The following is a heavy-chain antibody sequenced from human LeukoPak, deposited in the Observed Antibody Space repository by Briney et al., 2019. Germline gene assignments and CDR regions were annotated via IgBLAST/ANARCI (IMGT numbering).Heavy chain of an antibody. CDR2: INSDGINT. CDR3: ARGGDYSGWFDP. V-gene: IGHV3-74*01. CDR1: GFTFSNYW. D-gene: IGHD1-26*01. Sequence: GGSLRLSCAASGFTFSNYWMHWVRQAPGKGLVWVSRINSDGINTSYADSVKGRFTISRDNAKNTLNLQMNSLRAEDTAVYYCARGGDYSGWFDPWGRGTLVTVSS. J-gene: IGHJ5*02.